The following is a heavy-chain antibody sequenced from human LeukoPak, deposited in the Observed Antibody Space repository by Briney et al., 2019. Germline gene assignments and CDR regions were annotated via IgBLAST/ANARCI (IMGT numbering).Heavy chain of an antibody. J-gene: IGHJ6*01. CDR2: ISDDGAKK. Sequence: ARSLRLSCEVSGFSFRNYAIHWVRQPPDKGLEWVGVISDDGAKKFHADSMKGRFTISRDNSNNILYLQMNSLRVEDTAVYYCARARAHKGYGLDVWGQGATVTVSS. CDR3: ARARAHKGYGLDV. V-gene: IGHV3-30-3*01. CDR1: GFSFRNYA.